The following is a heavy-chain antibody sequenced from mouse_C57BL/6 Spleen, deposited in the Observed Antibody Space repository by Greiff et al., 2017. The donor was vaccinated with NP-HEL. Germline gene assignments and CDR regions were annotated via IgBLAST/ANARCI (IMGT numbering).Heavy chain of an antibody. J-gene: IGHJ3*01. CDR2: IDPENGDT. D-gene: IGHD1-1*01. V-gene: IGHV14-4*01. CDR3: TPYYYGSSWFAD. CDR1: GFNIKDDY. Sequence: VQLQQSGAELVRPGASVKLSCTASGFNIKDDYMHWVKQRPEQGLEWIGWIDPENGDTEYASKFQGKATITADTSSNTAYLQLSSLTSEDTAVYYCTPYYYGSSWFADWGQGTLVTVSA.